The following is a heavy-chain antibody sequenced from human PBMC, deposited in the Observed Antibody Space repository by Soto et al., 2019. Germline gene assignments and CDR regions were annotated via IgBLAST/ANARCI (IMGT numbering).Heavy chain of an antibody. CDR2: IYYIGDT. CDR1: GGSISTGVNY. J-gene: IGHJ6*02. V-gene: IGHV4-30-4*01. Sequence: QVRLQESGPGLVKPSQTLSLTCTVPGGSISTGVNYWIWIRQPPGKGLEWIGSIYYIGDTEYNPSLKSRLTMSVDTSKNQFSLRLTSVTAADTAVYYCARDPPVETDYFTGMDVWGQGTTVTVSS. CDR3: ARDPPVETDYFTGMDV.